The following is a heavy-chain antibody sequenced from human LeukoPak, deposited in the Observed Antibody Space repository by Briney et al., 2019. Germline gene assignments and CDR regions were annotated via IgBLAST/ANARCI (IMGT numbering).Heavy chain of an antibody. CDR3: ARESAYYDSGGYYGYYYYYMDV. J-gene: IGHJ6*03. Sequence: PSETLSLTCAVSGGSISSSNWWSWVRQPPGKGLEWIGEIYHSGSTNYNPSLKSRVTISVDKSKNQFSLKLSSVTAADTAVYYCARESAYYDSGGYYGYYYYYMDVWGKGTTVTISS. V-gene: IGHV4-4*02. CDR1: GGSISSSNW. CDR2: IYHSGST. D-gene: IGHD3-22*01.